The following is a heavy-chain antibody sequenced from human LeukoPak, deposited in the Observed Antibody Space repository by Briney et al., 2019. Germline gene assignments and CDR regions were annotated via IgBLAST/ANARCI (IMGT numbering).Heavy chain of an antibody. CDR2: IYYSGST. V-gene: IGHV4-59*01. D-gene: IGHD6-19*01. CDR1: GGSISSFY. J-gene: IGHJ5*02. CDR3: ARDRAVAGRENWFDP. Sequence: SETLSLTFTVSGGSISSFYWGWIRQPPGKGLEWIGDIYYSGSTKYNPSLMTRVTISVDTSKNQFSLKLTSVTAADTAVYYCARDRAVAGRENWFDPWGQGTLVTVSS.